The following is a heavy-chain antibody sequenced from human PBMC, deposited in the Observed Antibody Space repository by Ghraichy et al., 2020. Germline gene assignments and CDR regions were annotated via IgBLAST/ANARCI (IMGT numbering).Heavy chain of an antibody. J-gene: IGHJ6*02. CDR2: IYYSGST. CDR1: GGSISSSSYY. CDR3: ARQPSIRIFGVVILYGMDV. V-gene: IGHV4-39*01. Sequence: SETLSLTCTVSGGSISSSSYYWGWIRQPPGKGLEWIGSIYYSGSTYYNPSLKSRVTISVDTSKNQFSLKLSSVTAADTAVYYCARQPSIRIFGVVILYGMDVWGQETTLTVSS. D-gene: IGHD3-3*01.